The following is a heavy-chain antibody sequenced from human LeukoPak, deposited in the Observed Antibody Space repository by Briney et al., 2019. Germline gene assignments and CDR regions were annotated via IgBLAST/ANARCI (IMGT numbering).Heavy chain of an antibody. CDR1: GFTFSSYG. CDR2: ISSSGSTI. CDR3: AEPGITMIGGV. Sequence: GGTLRLSCAASGFTFSSYGMSWVRQAPGKGLEWVSAISSSGSTIYYADSEKGRFTISRDNAKNSLYLQMNSLRAEDTAVYYCAEPGITMIGGVWGKGTTVTISS. D-gene: IGHD3-10*02. V-gene: IGHV3-48*04. J-gene: IGHJ6*04.